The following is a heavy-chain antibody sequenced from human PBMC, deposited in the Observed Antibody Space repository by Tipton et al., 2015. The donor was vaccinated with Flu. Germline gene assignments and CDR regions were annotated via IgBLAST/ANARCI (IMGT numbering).Heavy chain of an antibody. V-gene: IGHV3-7*01. CDR1: GFTLSSYW. J-gene: IGHJ6*02. CDR3: VRAMDV. Sequence: SLRLSCVASGFTLSSYWMHWIRQAPGKGLEWVANIKTDGSEIYYVDSVKGRFTISRDNAKNSLYLQMSSLRVEDTAVYYCVRAMDVWGQGTTVTVSS. CDR2: IKTDGSEI.